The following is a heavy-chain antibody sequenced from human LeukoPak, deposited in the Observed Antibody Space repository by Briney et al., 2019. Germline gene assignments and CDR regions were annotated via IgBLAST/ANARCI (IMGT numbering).Heavy chain of an antibody. CDR3: ARDQEDYGDFPDY. CDR1: GFTFSDYY. J-gene: IGHJ4*02. Sequence: PGGSLRLSYAASGFTFSDYYMSWIRQAPGKGLEWVSYISSSGSTIYYADSVKGRFTISRDNAKNSLYLQMNSLRAEDTAVYYCARDQEDYGDFPDYWGQGTLVTVSS. CDR2: ISSSGSTI. V-gene: IGHV3-11*01. D-gene: IGHD4-17*01.